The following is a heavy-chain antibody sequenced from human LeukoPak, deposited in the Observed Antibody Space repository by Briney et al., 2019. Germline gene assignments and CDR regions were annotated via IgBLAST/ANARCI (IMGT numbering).Heavy chain of an antibody. CDR1: GGSISSYY. V-gene: IGHV4-59*01. D-gene: IGHD4-17*01. Sequence: PSETLSLTCTDSGGSISSYYWSWIRQPPGKGLEWIGYIYYSGSTNYNPSLKSRVTISVDTSKNQFSLKLSSVTAADTAVYYCARSQGADYGEIWLDPWGQGTLVTVSS. J-gene: IGHJ5*02. CDR2: IYYSGST. CDR3: ARSQGADYGEIWLDP.